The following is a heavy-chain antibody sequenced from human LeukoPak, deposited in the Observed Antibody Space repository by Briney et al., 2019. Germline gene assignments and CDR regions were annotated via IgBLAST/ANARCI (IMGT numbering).Heavy chain of an antibody. V-gene: IGHV4-61*02. Sequence: SETLSLTCTVSGGSISSGSYYWSWIRQPAGKGLEWIGRIYTSGSTNYNPSLKSRVTISVDTSKNQFSLKLSSVTAADTAIYYCTRWADSWGQGTLVTVSS. J-gene: IGHJ4*02. CDR1: GGSISSGSYY. CDR2: IYTSGST. CDR3: TRWADS.